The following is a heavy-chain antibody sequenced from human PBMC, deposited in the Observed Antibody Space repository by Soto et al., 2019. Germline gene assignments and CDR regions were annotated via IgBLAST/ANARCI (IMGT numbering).Heavy chain of an antibody. J-gene: IGHJ5*02. CDR3: ARESAANWFDP. Sequence: GGSLRHSCAASGFTFISCSMNWVRQAPGKGLEWVSSISSSSSYIYYADSVKGRFTISRDNAKNSLYLQMNSLRAEDTAVYYCARESAANWFDPWGQGTLVTVSS. CDR1: GFTFISCS. V-gene: IGHV3-21*01. D-gene: IGHD2-2*01. CDR2: ISSSSSYI.